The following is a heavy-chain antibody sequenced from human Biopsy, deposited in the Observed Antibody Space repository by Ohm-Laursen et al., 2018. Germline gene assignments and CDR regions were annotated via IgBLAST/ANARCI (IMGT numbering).Heavy chain of an antibody. CDR2: VNPVAEAT. D-gene: IGHD2-21*01. CDR1: GYNFGNYY. V-gene: IGHV1-46*01. Sequence: SVKVSCNASGYNFGNYYINWVRKVPGQGLEWLGVVNPVAEATMYAQKFQDRITLTRDASTNTVYMDLTSLTSEDTAVYYCARESPLRLGVCGAIRCFKEVFGMDVWGQGTTVIVSS. CDR3: ARESPLRLGVCGAIRCFKEVFGMDV. J-gene: IGHJ6*02.